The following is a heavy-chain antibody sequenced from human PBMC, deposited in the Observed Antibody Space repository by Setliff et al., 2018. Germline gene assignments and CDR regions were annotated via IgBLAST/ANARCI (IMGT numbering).Heavy chain of an antibody. CDR1: GGSVTSHY. V-gene: IGHV4-59*02. D-gene: IGHD3-10*01. CDR2: IFYSGDT. J-gene: IGHJ4*02. CDR3: ARERSYYASGSFTKWFDY. Sequence: SETLSLTCAVSGGSVTSHYWSWIRQPPGKGLEWIGFIFYSGDTNSNPSLKSRVTMSVDTSKNQFSLKLNSVTAADTATYYCARERSYYASGSFTKWFDYWGQGALVTVSS.